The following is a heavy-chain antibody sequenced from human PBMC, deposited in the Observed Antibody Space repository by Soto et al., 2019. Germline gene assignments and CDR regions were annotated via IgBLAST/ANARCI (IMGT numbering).Heavy chain of an antibody. V-gene: IGHV3-30*18. CDR1: GFTFSRYG. CDR3: AKDGFYYDSSGYYPSEY. D-gene: IGHD3-22*01. J-gene: IGHJ4*02. CDR2: ISSDGSNK. Sequence: QVQLVESGGGVVQPGRSLRLSCAASGFTFSRYGMHWVRQAPGKGLEWVAVISSDGSNKYYADSVKGRFTISRDNSKNTLYLQMNSLRAEDTAVYYCAKDGFYYDSSGYYPSEYWGQGTLVTVSS.